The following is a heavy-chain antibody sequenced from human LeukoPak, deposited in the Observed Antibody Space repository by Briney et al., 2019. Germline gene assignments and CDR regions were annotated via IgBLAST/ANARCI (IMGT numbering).Heavy chain of an antibody. CDR2: IWYDGSNX. CDR1: XLXXSXHG. V-gene: IGHV3-33*01. Sequence: GRSLRLSCAASXLXXSXHGXXXVXXXXXXXXEWVAFIWYDGSNXXYADSVKGRFTISRDNSKNTLYLQMNSLRAEDTAVYYCARDRANDYFDYWGQGTLVTVSS. J-gene: IGHJ4*02. CDR3: ARDRANDYFDY. D-gene: IGHD3-10*01.